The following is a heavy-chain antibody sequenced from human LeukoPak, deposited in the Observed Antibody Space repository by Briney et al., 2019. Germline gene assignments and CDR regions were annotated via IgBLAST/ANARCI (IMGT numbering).Heavy chain of an antibody. CDR2: SGNT. CDR3: ARDRPGTTSLEY. J-gene: IGHJ4*02. Sequence: KPSETLTLTCTVSGVSISTSYRSWIRQPPGKGLEWIGYSGNTNHNPSLESRVTISVDTSKKQFFLRLTSVTAADTAVYYCARDRPGTTSLEYWGQETLVTVSS. CDR1: GVSISTSY. V-gene: IGHV4-59*01. D-gene: IGHD1-14*01.